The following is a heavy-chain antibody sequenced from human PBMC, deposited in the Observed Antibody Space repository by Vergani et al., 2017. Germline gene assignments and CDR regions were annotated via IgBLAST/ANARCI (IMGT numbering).Heavy chain of an antibody. CDR1: GGSISSGDHC. D-gene: IGHD2-15*01. V-gene: IGHV4-31*11. J-gene: IGHJ4*02. CDR2: IFYSGTT. CDR3: ARSRPYCTSGSCPAI. Sequence: QVQLQESGPGLVKPSQTLSLTCAVSGGSISSGDHCWTWIRQRPGKGLEWIGYIFYSGTTYDNPSLRSRLTISVDTSQNQFSLKLNSVTVADTAVYYCARSRPYCTSGSCPAIWGQGTLVTVSS.